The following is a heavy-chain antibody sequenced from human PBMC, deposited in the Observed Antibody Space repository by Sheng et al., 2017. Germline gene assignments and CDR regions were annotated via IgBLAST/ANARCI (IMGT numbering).Heavy chain of an antibody. Sequence: EVQLVESGGGVVQPGGTLRLSCAASGFTFDDYGMHWVRQVPGKGLEWVSFINWDGSNTYYGDSVKGRFTISRDNRKNSLFLQLNSLRPEDTAFYYCVKDLRTHFYGMDVWGQGTTVTVSS. J-gene: IGHJ6*02. V-gene: IGHV3-43D*04. CDR1: GFTFDDYG. CDR2: INWDGSNT. CDR3: VKDLRTHFYGMDV.